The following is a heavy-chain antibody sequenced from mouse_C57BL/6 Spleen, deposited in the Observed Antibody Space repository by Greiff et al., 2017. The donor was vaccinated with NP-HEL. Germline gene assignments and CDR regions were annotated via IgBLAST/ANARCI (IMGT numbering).Heavy chain of an antibody. Sequence: QVHVKQPGTELVKPGASVKLSCKASGYTFTSYWMHWVKQRPGQGLEWIGNINPSNGGTNYNEKFKSKATLTVDKSSSTAYMQLSSLTSEDSAVYYCAKGLRRTGQAMDYWGQGTSVTVSS. V-gene: IGHV1-53*01. CDR2: INPSNGGT. CDR3: AKGLRRTGQAMDY. J-gene: IGHJ4*01. D-gene: IGHD2-2*01. CDR1: GYTFTSYW.